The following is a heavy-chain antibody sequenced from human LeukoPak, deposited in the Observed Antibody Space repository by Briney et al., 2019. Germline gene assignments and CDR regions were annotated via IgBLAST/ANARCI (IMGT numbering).Heavy chain of an antibody. J-gene: IGHJ6*03. CDR2: IYYSGST. Sequence: PSETLSLTCTVSGGSISSYYWSWIRQPPGKGLEWFGYIYYSGSTNYNPSLKSRVTISVDASKNQFSLKLSSVTAADTAVYYCVRVYSSSSWAYMDVWGKGTTVTVSS. CDR1: GGSISSYY. D-gene: IGHD6-6*01. V-gene: IGHV4-59*01. CDR3: VRVYSSSSWAYMDV.